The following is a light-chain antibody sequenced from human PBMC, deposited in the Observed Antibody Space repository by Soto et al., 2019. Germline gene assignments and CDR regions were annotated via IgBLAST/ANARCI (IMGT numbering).Light chain of an antibody. CDR2: EVS. Sequence: QSALTQPASVSGSPGQSITISCTGTSSDVGGYKFVSWYQQHPGKAPKLMIYEVSNRPSGVSNRFSGSKSGNTASLTVSGLQAEDEADYYCMCYAGGNNWVFGGGTKLTVL. CDR1: SSDVGGYKF. V-gene: IGLV2-14*01. J-gene: IGLJ3*02. CDR3: MCYAGGNNWV.